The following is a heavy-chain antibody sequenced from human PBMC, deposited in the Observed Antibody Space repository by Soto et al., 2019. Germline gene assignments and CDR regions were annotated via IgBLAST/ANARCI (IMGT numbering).Heavy chain of an antibody. D-gene: IGHD6-13*01. CDR3: ARQYSSSWNLQDYYYYMDV. CDR2: INPNSGGT. J-gene: IGHJ6*03. Sequence: ASVKVSCKASGYTFTGYYMHWVRQAPGQGLEWMGWINPNSGGTNYNPSLKSRVTISVDTSKNQFSLKLSSVTAADTAVYYCARQYSSSWNLQDYYYYMDVWGKGTTVTVSS. V-gene: IGHV1-2*02. CDR1: GYTFTGYY.